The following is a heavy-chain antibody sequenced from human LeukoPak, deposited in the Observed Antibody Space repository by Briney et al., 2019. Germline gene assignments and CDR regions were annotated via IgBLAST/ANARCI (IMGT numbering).Heavy chain of an antibody. D-gene: IGHD6-13*01. J-gene: IGHJ6*03. CDR2: IYHSGST. Sequence: PSGTLSLTCAVSGGSISSSNWWSWVRQPPGKGLEWIGEIYHSGSTNYNPSLKSRVTISVDKSKNQFSLKLSSVTAADTAVYYCARSTSDRIAAAGAYYYYYYMDVWGKGTTVTISS. V-gene: IGHV4-4*02. CDR1: GGSISSSNW. CDR3: ARSTSDRIAAAGAYYYYYYMDV.